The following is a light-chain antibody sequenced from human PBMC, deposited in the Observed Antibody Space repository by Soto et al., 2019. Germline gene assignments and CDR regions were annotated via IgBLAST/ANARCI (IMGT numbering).Light chain of an antibody. CDR3: QQYYSYPSIT. CDR2: AAS. CDR1: QGISSY. V-gene: IGKV1-8*01. J-gene: IGKJ5*01. Sequence: AIRMTQSPSSFSASTGDRVTITCRARQGISSYLAWYQQKPGKAPKLLIYAASTLQSGVPSRFSGSGSGTDFTLTISCLQSEDFATYYCQQYYSYPSITFGQGTRLE.